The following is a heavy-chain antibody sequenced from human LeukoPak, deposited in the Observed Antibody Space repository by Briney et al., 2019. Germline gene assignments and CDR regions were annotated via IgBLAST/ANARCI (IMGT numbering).Heavy chain of an antibody. CDR2: ISGSGGST. J-gene: IGHJ4*02. CDR3: ARDRGRLRYFDWSTVY. CDR1: GFTFSSYA. Sequence: PGGSLRLSCAASGFTFSSYAMSWVRQAPGKGLEWVSAISGSGGSTYYADSVKGRFTISRDNSKNTLYLQMNSLRAEDTAVYYCARDRGRLRYFDWSTVYWGQGTLVAVSS. D-gene: IGHD3-9*01. V-gene: IGHV3-23*01.